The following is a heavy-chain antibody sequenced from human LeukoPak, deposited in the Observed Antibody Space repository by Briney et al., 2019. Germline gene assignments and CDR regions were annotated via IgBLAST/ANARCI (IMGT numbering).Heavy chain of an antibody. D-gene: IGHD5-12*01. CDR3: ARGEWLRSWFGY. V-gene: IGHV4-34*01. J-gene: IGHJ4*02. Sequence: SETLSLTCAVYGGSFSDYYWSWIRQPPGKGLEWIGEINHRGSTNYNPSLKSRVTISVDTSKNQFSLKLSSVTAADTAVYYCARGEWLRSWFGYWGQGTLVTASS. CDR2: INHRGST. CDR1: GGSFSDYY.